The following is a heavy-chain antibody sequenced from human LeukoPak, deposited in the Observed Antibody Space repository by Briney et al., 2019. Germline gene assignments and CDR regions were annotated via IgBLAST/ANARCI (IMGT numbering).Heavy chain of an antibody. CDR1: GLTFRNYG. V-gene: IGHV3-33*01. CDR3: ATDRNSGKYYDY. CDR2: IWYDGSNQ. Sequence: GGSLRLSCAASGLTFRNYGIHWVRQAPGKGLEWVAVIWYDGSNQYYVDSVKGRFTVSRDNAKNTLYLQMNSLRAEDAAVYYCATDRNSGKYYDYWGQGTLVTVSS. J-gene: IGHJ4*02. D-gene: IGHD1-26*01.